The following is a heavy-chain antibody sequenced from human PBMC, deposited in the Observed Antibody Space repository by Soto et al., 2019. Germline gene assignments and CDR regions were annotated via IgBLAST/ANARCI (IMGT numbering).Heavy chain of an antibody. Sequence: SETLSLTCSVSGAALNSGNYYWSWIRQGPGKGLEWIGHIYVTGAVDYNPSLRDRITISQDTSERQFSLNLRLVTAADTAVYYCERLRIATNNYKWFDPWGQGTLVTVSS. D-gene: IGHD2-21*01. CDR3: ERLRIATNNYKWFDP. V-gene: IGHV4-31*02. CDR1: GAALNSGNYY. J-gene: IGHJ5*02. CDR2: IYVTGAV.